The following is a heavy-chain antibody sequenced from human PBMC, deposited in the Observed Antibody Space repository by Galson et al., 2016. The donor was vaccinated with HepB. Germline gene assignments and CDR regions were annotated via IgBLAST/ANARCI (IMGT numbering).Heavy chain of an antibody. CDR3: AIHKRWFGDLSFFDY. CDR1: GGSISNSNYF. D-gene: IGHD3-10*01. CDR2: IYYAWTT. V-gene: IGHV4-39*01. Sequence: LSLTCTVSGGSISNSNYFWAWIRQAPGKGLEWIGSIYYAWTTYHRPSLKSRVTISVDTSSNHFSFDLHSVTAADTAVYYCAIHKRWFGDLSFFDYWGPGKWVSVSS. J-gene: IGHJ4*02.